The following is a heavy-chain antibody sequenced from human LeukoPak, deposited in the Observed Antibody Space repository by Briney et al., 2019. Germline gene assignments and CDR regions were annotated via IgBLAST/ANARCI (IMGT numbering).Heavy chain of an antibody. CDR2: IYYSGST. CDR3: ARVVRDYCSGGSCYTEAQNWFDP. V-gene: IGHV4-31*03. J-gene: IGHJ5*02. Sequence: SETLSLTCTVSGGSISSGGYYWSWIRQHPGKGLEWIGYIYYSGSTYYNPSLKSRVTISVDTSKNQFSLKLSSVTAADTAVYYCARVVRDYCSGGSCYTEAQNWFDPWGQGTLVTVSS. D-gene: IGHD2-15*01. CDR1: GGSISSGGYY.